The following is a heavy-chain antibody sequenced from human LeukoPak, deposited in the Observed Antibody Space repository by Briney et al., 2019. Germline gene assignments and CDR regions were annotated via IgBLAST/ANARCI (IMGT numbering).Heavy chain of an antibody. V-gene: IGHV3-48*01. J-gene: IGHJ4*02. Sequence: PGGSLRLSCAASGFTFSSYSMNWVRQAPGKGLEWVSYISSSSSTIYYADSVKGRFTISRDNAKNSLYLQMNSLRAEDTAVYYCARDRRGITGTTGDYWGQGTLVTVSS. CDR2: ISSSSSTI. CDR1: GFTFSSYS. D-gene: IGHD1-7*01. CDR3: ARDRRGITGTTGDY.